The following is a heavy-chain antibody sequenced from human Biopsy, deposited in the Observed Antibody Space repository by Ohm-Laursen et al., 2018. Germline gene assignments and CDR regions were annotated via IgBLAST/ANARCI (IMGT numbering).Heavy chain of an antibody. Sequence: TLSLTCTVSGVSITAYYWSWIRQPPGKGLECIGNIHHSGSTNYNPSLKSRLTISVDMSKNQFSLKLSSVTAADTAVYYCARMDCSGGSCHYYSYGMDVWGQGTTVTVSS. CDR2: IHHSGST. V-gene: IGHV4-4*09. CDR3: ARMDCSGGSCHYYSYGMDV. CDR1: GVSITAYY. D-gene: IGHD2-15*01. J-gene: IGHJ6*02.